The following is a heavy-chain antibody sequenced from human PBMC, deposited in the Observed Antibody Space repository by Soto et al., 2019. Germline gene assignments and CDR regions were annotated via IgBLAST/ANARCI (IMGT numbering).Heavy chain of an antibody. CDR3: ARTTEGVWSDY. J-gene: IGHJ4*02. CDR1: GYTFTSYG. CDR2: ISPYKGHT. D-gene: IGHD4-17*01. V-gene: IGHV1-18*01. Sequence: QVQLVQSGAEVKKPGASVKVSCKASGYTFTSYGISWVRQAPGQGLEWMGWISPYKGHTNYAQNLQGRVTMTTDTSTSTAGMELRSLRSDDTAVYYCARTTEGVWSDYWGQGTPVTVSS.